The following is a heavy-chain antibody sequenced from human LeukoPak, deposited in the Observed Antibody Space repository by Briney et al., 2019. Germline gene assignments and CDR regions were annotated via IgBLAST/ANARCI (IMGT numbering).Heavy chain of an antibody. CDR3: ARGSYIDY. J-gene: IGHJ4*02. D-gene: IGHD2-2*02. Sequence: EASVKVSCKASGGTFSSYDIKWVRQAPGQGLEWMLWMNPNSGNTGYAQKLQGRVTMTTDTSTSTAYMELRSLRSDDTAVYYCARGSYIDYWGQGTLVTVSS. CDR2: MNPNSGNT. CDR1: GGTFSSYD. V-gene: IGHV1-8*02.